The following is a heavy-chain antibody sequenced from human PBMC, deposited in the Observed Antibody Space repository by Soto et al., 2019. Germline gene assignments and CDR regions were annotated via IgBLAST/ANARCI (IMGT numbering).Heavy chain of an antibody. CDR2: ISSSGAYI. Sequence: EVQLLDSGGGLVQPGGSLRLSCGASGFSFSNSAMSWVRQPLGKGLEWISTISSSGAYIYYADSVKGRFTISRDNSRNTLYLQMTSLRGDDTAVYYCVKGVNNWNPAGFDYWGQGTLVSVSS. CDR1: GFSFSNSA. CDR3: VKGVNNWNPAGFDY. D-gene: IGHD1-20*01. V-gene: IGHV3-23*01. J-gene: IGHJ4*02.